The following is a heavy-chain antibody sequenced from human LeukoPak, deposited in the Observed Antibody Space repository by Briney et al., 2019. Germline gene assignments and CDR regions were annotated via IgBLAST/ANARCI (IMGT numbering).Heavy chain of an antibody. J-gene: IGHJ5*02. CDR3: ARHRLVGSSQFDP. CDR2: IYYSGST. Sequence: PSETLSLTCTVSGGSISSYYCSWIRQPPGTGLEWNGYIYYSGSTNYNPSLKSRVTISVDTSKNQFSLKLSSVTAADTAVYYCARHRLVGSSQFDPWGQGTLVTVSS. CDR1: GGSISSYY. D-gene: IGHD1-26*01. V-gene: IGHV4-59*08.